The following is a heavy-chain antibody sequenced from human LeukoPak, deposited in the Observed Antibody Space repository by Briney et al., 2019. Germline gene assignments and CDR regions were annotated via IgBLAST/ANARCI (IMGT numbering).Heavy chain of an antibody. V-gene: IGHV3-53*01. CDR2: IYSGGST. Sequence: GGSLRLSCAVSGFTVSSNYMSWVRQAPGTGLEWVSVIYSGGSTYYADSVKGRFTISRDNSKNTLYLQMNSLRAEDTAVYYCARGYQGSGRFDYWGQGTLVTVSS. CDR3: ARGYQGSGRFDY. CDR1: GFTVSSNY. J-gene: IGHJ4*02. D-gene: IGHD2-15*01.